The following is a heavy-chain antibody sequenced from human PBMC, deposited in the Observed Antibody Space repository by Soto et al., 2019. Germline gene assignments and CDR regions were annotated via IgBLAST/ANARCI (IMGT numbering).Heavy chain of an antibody. Sequence: QVQLEQSGAEVKTPGASVKVSCKASGYTSASYDINWVRQAPGQGLEWMAWMNPNSGNTNYAQKFQGRLTMTRATALTMAHMALRGLRNEDTAVYYFARSDGYNFNWLDSWGQGTLVIVSA. CDR2: MNPNSGNT. J-gene: IGHJ5*01. V-gene: IGHV1-8*01. CDR3: ARSDGYNFNWLDS. D-gene: IGHD2-21*01. CDR1: GYTSASYD.